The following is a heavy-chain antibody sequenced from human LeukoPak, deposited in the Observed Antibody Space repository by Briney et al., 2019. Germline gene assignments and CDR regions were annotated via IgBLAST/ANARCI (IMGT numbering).Heavy chain of an antibody. CDR1: GYSFTSYW. V-gene: IGHV5-51*01. D-gene: IGHD4-17*01. Sequence: GDSLKISCKGCGYSFTSYWIGWVRQMPGKGLEWMGIIYPGDSDTRYSPSFQGQVTISADKSISTAYLQWSSLKASDTAMYYCTTLLRSGYFDLRGRGTLVTVSS. J-gene: IGHJ2*01. CDR3: TTLLRSGYFDL. CDR2: IYPGDSDT.